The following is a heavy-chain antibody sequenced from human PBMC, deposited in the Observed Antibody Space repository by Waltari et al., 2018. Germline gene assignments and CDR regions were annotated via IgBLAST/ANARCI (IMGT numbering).Heavy chain of an antibody. CDR2: IYYSGIT. J-gene: IGHJ4*02. D-gene: IGHD5-12*01. Sequence: QLQLQESGPGLVKPSETLSLTCTVSGGSISSSSYYWAWIRQPPGKGLEWIGSIYYSGITYYNPSLKSLVTISVDTSKNQFSLKLSSVTAADTAVYYCAREGGGYVRDNYFDYWGQGTLVTVSS. CDR1: GGSISSSSYY. V-gene: IGHV4-39*07. CDR3: AREGGGYVRDNYFDY.